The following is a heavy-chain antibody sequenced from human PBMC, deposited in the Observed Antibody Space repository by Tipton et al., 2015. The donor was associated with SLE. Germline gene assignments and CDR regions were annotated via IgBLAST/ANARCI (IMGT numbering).Heavy chain of an antibody. CDR1: GGSISSYY. CDR3: AREGIAARPI. V-gene: IGHV4-59*01. J-gene: IGHJ3*02. CDR2: IYYSGST. D-gene: IGHD6-6*01. Sequence: TLSLTCAVYGGSISSYYWSWIRQPPGKGLEWIGYIYYSGSTNYNPSLKSRVTISVDTSKNQFSLKLSSVTAADTAVYYCAREGIAARPIWGQGTMVTVSS.